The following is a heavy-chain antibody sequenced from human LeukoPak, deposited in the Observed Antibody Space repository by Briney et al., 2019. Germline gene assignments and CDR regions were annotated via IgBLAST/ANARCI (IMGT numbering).Heavy chain of an antibody. CDR2: IRYDGSNK. CDR1: GFTFSSYG. CDR3: AKGGRGYSGYDLDY. V-gene: IGHV3-30*02. J-gene: IGHJ4*02. D-gene: IGHD5-12*01. Sequence: GGSLRLSCAASGFTFSSYGMHWVRQAPGKGLEWVAFIRYDGSNKYYADSVKGRFTISRDNSKNTLYLQMNSLRAEATAVYYCAKGGRGYSGYDLDYWGQGTLVTVSS.